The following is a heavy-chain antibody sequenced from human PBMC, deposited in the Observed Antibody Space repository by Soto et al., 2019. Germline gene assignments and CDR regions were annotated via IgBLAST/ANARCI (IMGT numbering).Heavy chain of an antibody. J-gene: IGHJ5*02. Sequence: EVQLLESGGGLVQPGGSLRLSCAASGFTFSSYAMSWVRQTPGKGLEWVPAISGSGDSTYYADSVKGRFTISSDNSKNTLYLQINSLRAEDTAVYYCAKLIWGSDNWFDPWGQGTLVTVSS. CDR3: AKLIWGSDNWFDP. D-gene: IGHD2-21*01. CDR1: GFTFSSYA. CDR2: ISGSGDST. V-gene: IGHV3-23*01.